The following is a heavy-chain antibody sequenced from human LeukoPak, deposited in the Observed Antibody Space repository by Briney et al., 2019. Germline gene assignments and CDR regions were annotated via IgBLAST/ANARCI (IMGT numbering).Heavy chain of an antibody. J-gene: IGHJ4*02. D-gene: IGHD3-16*02. Sequence: GGSLRLSCAAFGFTFSSYGMHWVHQAPGKGLEWVAVIWYDGSNKYYADSVKGRFTISRDNSKNTLYLQMNSLRAEDTAVYYCARDPYVWGSYPGYWGQGTLVTVSS. CDR2: IWYDGSNK. V-gene: IGHV3-33*01. CDR3: ARDPYVWGSYPGY. CDR1: GFTFSSYG.